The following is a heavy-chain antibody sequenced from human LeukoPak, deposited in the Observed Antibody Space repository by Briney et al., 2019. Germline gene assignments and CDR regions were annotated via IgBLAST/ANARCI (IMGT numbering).Heavy chain of an antibody. J-gene: IGHJ6*03. CDR1: GGSISSSSYY. CDR3: ARQRGRYYYYMDV. CDR2: IYYSGST. V-gene: IGHV4-61*05. Sequence: SETLSLTCTVSGGSISSSSYYWSWIRQPPGKGLEWIGYIYYSGSTNYNPSLKSRVTISVDTSKNQFSLKLSSVTAADTAVYYCARQRGRYYYYMDVWGKGTTVTVSS. D-gene: IGHD6-25*01.